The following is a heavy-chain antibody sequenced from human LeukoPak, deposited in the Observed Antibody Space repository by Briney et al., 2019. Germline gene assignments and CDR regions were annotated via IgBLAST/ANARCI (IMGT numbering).Heavy chain of an antibody. D-gene: IGHD2-15*01. J-gene: IGHJ4*02. Sequence: GGSLRLSCAASGFTFSTYGMSWVRQTPGKGLEWVSAISTSDGNTYYADSVKGRFTISRDNSKNTLYLQMNSLRAEDTAVYYCAKDGEGYCSGGSCYEYYFDYWGQGTLVTVSS. CDR1: GFTFSTYG. CDR2: ISTSDGNT. V-gene: IGHV3-23*01. CDR3: AKDGEGYCSGGSCYEYYFDY.